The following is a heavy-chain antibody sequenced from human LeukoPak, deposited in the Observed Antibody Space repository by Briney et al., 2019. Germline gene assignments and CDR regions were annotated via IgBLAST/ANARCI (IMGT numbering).Heavy chain of an antibody. CDR3: ARYYDILTGYQG. V-gene: IGHV1-8*01. CDR1: GYTFTSYD. D-gene: IGHD3-9*01. Sequence: ASVKVSCKASGYTFTSYDINWVRQATGQGPEWMGWMNPNSGNTGYAQKFQGRVTMTRNTSISTAYMELSSLRSEDTAVYYCARYYDILTGYQGWGQGTLVTVSS. CDR2: MNPNSGNT. J-gene: IGHJ4*02.